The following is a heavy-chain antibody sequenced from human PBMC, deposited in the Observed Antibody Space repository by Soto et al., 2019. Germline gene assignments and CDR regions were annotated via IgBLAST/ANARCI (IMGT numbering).Heavy chain of an antibody. Sequence: RQPPGKGLEWIGEINHSGSTNYNPSLKSRVTISVDTSKNQFSLKLSSVTAADAVVYYWRRSGSYVSWFDTWGEGTLLT. CDR3: RRSGSYVSWFDT. CDR2: INHSGST. J-gene: IGHJ5*02. D-gene: IGHD3-10*01. V-gene: IGHV4-34*01.